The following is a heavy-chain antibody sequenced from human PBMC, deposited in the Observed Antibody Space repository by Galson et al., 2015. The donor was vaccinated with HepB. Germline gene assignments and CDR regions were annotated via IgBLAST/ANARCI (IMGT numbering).Heavy chain of an antibody. J-gene: IGHJ4*02. Sequence: SLRLSCAASGVTFSSYWMHWVRQAPGKGLVWVSRINSDGSSTSYADAVKGRFTISRDNTKNTLYLQMNSLRAEDTAVYYCSRSTNYELPGRYWGQGTLVTVSS. CDR3: SRSTNYELPGRY. CDR1: GVTFSSYW. V-gene: IGHV3-74*01. CDR2: INSDGSST. D-gene: IGHD3-22*01.